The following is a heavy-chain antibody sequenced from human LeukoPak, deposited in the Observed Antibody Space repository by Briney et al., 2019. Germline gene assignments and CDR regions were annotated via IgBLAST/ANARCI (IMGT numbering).Heavy chain of an antibody. Sequence: GGSLRLSCAASGFTFSSYAMSWVRQAPGKGLEWVSVIYSGGSTYYADSVKGRFTISRDNSKNTLYLQMNSLRAEDTAVYYCARERWGSFDYWGQGTLVTVSS. V-gene: IGHV3-53*01. CDR2: IYSGGST. D-gene: IGHD7-27*01. J-gene: IGHJ4*02. CDR3: ARERWGSFDY. CDR1: GFTFSSYA.